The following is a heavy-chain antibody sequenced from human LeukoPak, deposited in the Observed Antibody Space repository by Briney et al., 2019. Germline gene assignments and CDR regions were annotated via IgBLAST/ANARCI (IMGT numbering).Heavy chain of an antibody. Sequence: GGSLRLSCEASGFIFSSYEVAWGRQAPGKGREWLSYISNGGDTIRYRDSVKGRFTISRDNAKHSVFLEMDSLRAEDTALYYCAGGPQYSGSYGFWGQGTLVTVSS. J-gene: IGHJ4*02. D-gene: IGHD3-16*01. CDR3: AGGPQYSGSYGF. CDR2: ISNGGDTI. CDR1: GFIFSSYE. V-gene: IGHV3-48*03.